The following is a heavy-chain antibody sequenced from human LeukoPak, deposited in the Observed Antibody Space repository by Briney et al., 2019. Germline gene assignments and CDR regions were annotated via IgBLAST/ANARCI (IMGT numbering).Heavy chain of an antibody. Sequence: SETLSLTCTVSSGSISSGYYYWSWIRQPAGKGLEWIGRIYTSGSTNYNPSLKSRVTISVDTSKNQFSLKLSSVTAADTAVYYCARGGKNWFDPWGQGTLVTVSS. CDR3: ARGGKNWFDP. J-gene: IGHJ5*02. CDR2: IYTSGST. V-gene: IGHV4-61*02. CDR1: SGSISSGYYY.